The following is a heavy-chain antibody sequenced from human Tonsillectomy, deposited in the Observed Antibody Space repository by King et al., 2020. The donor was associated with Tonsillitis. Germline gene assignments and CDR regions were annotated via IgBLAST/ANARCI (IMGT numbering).Heavy chain of an antibody. CDR3: AKGLTIMEEAYFDY. Sequence: VQLVESGGGLVQPGRSLRLSCAASGFTFDDYAMHWVRQAPGKGLEWVSGISWNSGSIGYADSVKGRFTISRDNAKNSLYLQMNSLRAEDTALYYCAKGLTIMEEAYFDYWGQGTRVTVSS. CDR2: ISWNSGSI. CDR1: GFTFDDYA. J-gene: IGHJ4*02. V-gene: IGHV3-9*01. D-gene: IGHD5-24*01.